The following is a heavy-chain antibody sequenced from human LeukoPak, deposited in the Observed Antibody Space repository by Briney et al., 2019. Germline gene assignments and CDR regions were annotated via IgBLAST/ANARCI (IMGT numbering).Heavy chain of an antibody. CDR3: VGSYYYMDV. CDR1: GFTFSSYS. Sequence: GGSLRLSCAASGFTFSSYSMNWVRQAPGKGLEWVSSISSSSRHIYYADSVKGRFTISRDNAKNSPYLQMNSLRAEDTAVYYCVGSYYYMDVWGKGTTVTVSS. D-gene: IGHD3-10*01. V-gene: IGHV3-21*01. J-gene: IGHJ6*03. CDR2: ISSSSRHI.